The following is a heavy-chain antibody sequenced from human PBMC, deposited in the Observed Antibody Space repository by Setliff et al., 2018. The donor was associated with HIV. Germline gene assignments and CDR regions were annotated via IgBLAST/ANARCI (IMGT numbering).Heavy chain of an antibody. V-gene: IGHV4-28*03. Sequence: PSETLSLTCVVSGYSISSNNWWGWIRQPPGKGLEYIGYIYYTGSTYNNPSLKSRVTMSVDTSKNQFSLKLSSVAAADTAVYYCARDDRCSGGCCYSYWGQGALVTVSS. J-gene: IGHJ4*02. CDR3: ARDDRCSGGCCYSY. CDR1: GYSISSNNW. D-gene: IGHD2-15*01. CDR2: IYYTGST.